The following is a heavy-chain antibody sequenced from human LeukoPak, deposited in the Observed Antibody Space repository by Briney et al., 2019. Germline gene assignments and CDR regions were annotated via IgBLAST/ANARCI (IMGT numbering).Heavy chain of an antibody. D-gene: IGHD2-21*02. Sequence: GGSLRLSCAVSGFTFSRYWMTWVRQAPGKGLEWVANIKVDGSEKYYVDAVKGRFTISRDNAKDSLYLQMNGLRAEDTAIYYCARAQXTAFXXXYYMDV. CDR1: GFTFSRYW. V-gene: IGHV3-7*01. J-gene: IGHJ6*03. CDR3: ARAQXTAFXXXYYMDV. CDR2: IKVDGSEK.